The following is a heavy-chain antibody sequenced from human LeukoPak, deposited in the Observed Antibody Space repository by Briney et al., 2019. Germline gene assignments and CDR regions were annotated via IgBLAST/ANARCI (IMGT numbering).Heavy chain of an antibody. CDR2: IRSKSHGGTT. CDR3: TRDRTLISEGAFDI. V-gene: IGHV3-49*04. Sequence: GRSLRLSCTTSGFSFGDYAMSWVRQAPGKGLECVALIRSKSHGGTTEYAASVRGRFSISRDDSKGTAYLQMNSLKTEDTALYYCTRDRTLISEGAFDIWGPGTMDTVSS. D-gene: IGHD1-1*01. CDR1: GFSFGDYA. J-gene: IGHJ3*02.